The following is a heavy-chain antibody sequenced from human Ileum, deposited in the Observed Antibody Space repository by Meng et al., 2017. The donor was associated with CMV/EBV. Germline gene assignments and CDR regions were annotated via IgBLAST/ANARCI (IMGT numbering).Heavy chain of an antibody. CDR2: MNSDGSTT. CDR3: VRGGPIDY. CDR1: VFLFSNYS. Sequence: LSCCVSVFLFSNYSMPRVRQAPGGGLVWVSRMNSDGSTTPYADSVKGRFTISRDNAKNTLYLQLNSLRAEDTAVYYCVRGGPIDYWGQGTLVTVSS. J-gene: IGHJ4*02. V-gene: IGHV3-74*01. D-gene: IGHD3-16*01.